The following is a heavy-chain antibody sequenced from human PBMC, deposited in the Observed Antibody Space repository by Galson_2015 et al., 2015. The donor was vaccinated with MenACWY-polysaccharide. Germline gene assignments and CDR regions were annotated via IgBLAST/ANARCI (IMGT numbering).Heavy chain of an antibody. CDR1: GFTFSNYA. CDR2: ISGTGGNT. V-gene: IGHV3-23*01. CDR3: AKDRGPDARSWAEAFDM. D-gene: IGHD1-26*01. Sequence: SLRLSCAASGFTFSNYAMSWVRQAPGKGLEWVSSISGTGGNTYYADSVRGRVTISRDNSKNTLHLQVNSLRAEDTAVYYCAKDRGPDARSWAEAFDMWGRGTKVTVYS. J-gene: IGHJ3*02.